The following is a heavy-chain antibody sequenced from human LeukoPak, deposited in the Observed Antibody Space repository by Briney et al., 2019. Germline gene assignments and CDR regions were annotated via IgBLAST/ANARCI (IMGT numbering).Heavy chain of an antibody. J-gene: IGHJ4*02. Sequence: SGGSLRLSCAASGFTFSSYAMSWVRQAPGKGLEWVSAISGSGGSTYYADSVKGRFTISRDNSKNALYLQMNSLRAEDTAVYYCAKPLSMVRGVIITNLYFDYWGQGTLVTVSS. CDR2: ISGSGGST. D-gene: IGHD3-10*01. CDR3: AKPLSMVRGVIITNLYFDY. CDR1: GFTFSSYA. V-gene: IGHV3-23*01.